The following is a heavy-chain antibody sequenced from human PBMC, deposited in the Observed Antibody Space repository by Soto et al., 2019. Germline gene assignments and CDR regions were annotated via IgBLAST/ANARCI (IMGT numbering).Heavy chain of an antibody. CDR3: ARDPSSTIPLTYYYYYGMDV. CDR1: GYTFTGYY. Sequence: ASFKVSCKASGYTFTGYYMHWVRQAPGQGLEWMGWINPNSGGTNYAQKFQGWVTMTRDTSISTAYMELSRLRSDDTAVYYCARDPSSTIPLTYYYYYGMDVWGQGTTVTVSS. J-gene: IGHJ6*02. D-gene: IGHD2-2*01. V-gene: IGHV1-2*04. CDR2: INPNSGGT.